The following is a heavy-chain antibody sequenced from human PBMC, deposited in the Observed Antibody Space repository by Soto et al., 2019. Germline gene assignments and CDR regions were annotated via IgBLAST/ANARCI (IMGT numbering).Heavy chain of an antibody. CDR1: GDSVSSNNAA. CDR2: TYYRSKWYN. D-gene: IGHD6-19*01. J-gene: IGHJ4*02. Sequence: SQTLSLPCAISGDSVSSNNAAWNWVRQSPSRGLEWLGRTYYRSKWYNDYAVSVKSRIAINPDTSKNQFSLHLNSVTPEDTAMYYCARIAPGGSGGGGDYWGQGTLLTVSS. V-gene: IGHV6-1*01. CDR3: ARIAPGGSGGGGDY.